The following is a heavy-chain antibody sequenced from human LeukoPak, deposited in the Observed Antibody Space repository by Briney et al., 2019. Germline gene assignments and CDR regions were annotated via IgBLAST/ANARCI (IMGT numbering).Heavy chain of an antibody. CDR2: IKQDGSEK. J-gene: IGHJ4*02. D-gene: IGHD3-10*01. CDR1: GFTFSSYW. Sequence: GGSLRLSCAASGFTFSSYWMSWVRQAPGKGLEWVANIKQDGSEKYYVDSVKGRFAISRDNAKNTLYLQMNSLRAEDTAVYYCARGPMVRTNLFDYWGQGTLVTVSS. V-gene: IGHV3-7*01. CDR3: ARGPMVRTNLFDY.